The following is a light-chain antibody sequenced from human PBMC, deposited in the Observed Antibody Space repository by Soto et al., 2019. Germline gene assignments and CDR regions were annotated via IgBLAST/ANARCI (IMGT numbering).Light chain of an antibody. J-gene: IGKJ4*01. CDR2: AAS. Sequence: DIQMTQSPSSLSASVGERVTITCQASQDISNYLNWYQQKLGKAPKLLIYAASNLETGVPSRFSGSGSGTDFTFTISSLQPEDFATYYCQQYDNLPLTFGGGTRVEIK. CDR3: QQYDNLPLT. CDR1: QDISNY. V-gene: IGKV1-33*01.